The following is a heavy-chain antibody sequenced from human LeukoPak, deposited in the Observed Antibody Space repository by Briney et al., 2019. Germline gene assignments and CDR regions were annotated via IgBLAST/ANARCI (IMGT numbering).Heavy chain of an antibody. V-gene: IGHV1-8*02. CDR2: MNPNSGNT. Sequence: ASVKVSCKASGFTFTNYAMQWVRQAPGQRLEWMGWMNPNSGNTGYAQKFQGRVTMTRNTSISTAYMELSSLRSEDTAVYYCARGPMVRGIIQDYWGQGTLVTVSS. CDR3: ARGPMVRGIIQDY. D-gene: IGHD3-10*01. CDR1: GFTFTNYA. J-gene: IGHJ4*02.